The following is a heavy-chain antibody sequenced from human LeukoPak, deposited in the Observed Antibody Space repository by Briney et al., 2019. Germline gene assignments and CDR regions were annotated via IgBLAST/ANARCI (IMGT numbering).Heavy chain of an antibody. J-gene: IGHJ4*02. Sequence: SETLSLTCSVSGASVSDGSYYWSWIRQPPGKGLEWIGYMFYSESTKYNPSLKSRVTISVDKSKNQFSLHMSSVTAADTAVYYCAREDYGDRPTYDYWGQGTLVTVSS. D-gene: IGHD4-17*01. CDR2: MFYSEST. CDR1: GASVSDGSYY. V-gene: IGHV4-61*01. CDR3: AREDYGDRPTYDY.